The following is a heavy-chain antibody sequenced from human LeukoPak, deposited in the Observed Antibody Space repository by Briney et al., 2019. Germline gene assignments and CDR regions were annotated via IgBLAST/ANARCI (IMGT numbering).Heavy chain of an antibody. V-gene: IGHV3-48*03. J-gene: IGHJ4*02. D-gene: IGHD6-19*01. CDR1: GFTFSSYE. CDR3: ASSPVADPFDY. CDR2: ISSSGSTI. Sequence: QPGGSLRLSCAASGFTFSSYEMNWVRQAPGKGLEWVSYISSSGSTIYYADSVKGRFTISRDNAKNSLYLQMNSLRAEDTAVYYCASSPVADPFDYWGQGTLVTVST.